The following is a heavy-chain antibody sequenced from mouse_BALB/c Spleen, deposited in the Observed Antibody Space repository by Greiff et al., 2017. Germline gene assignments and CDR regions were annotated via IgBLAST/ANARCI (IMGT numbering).Heavy chain of an antibody. CDR1: GYSFTGYT. V-gene: IGHV1-18*01. CDR2: INPYNGGT. J-gene: IGHJ2*01. D-gene: IGHD1-1*01. CDR3: TREVYYYGSSYDYFDY. Sequence: EVQLQQSGPELVKPGASMKISCKASGYSFTGYTMNWVKQSHGKNLEWIGLINPYNGGTSYNQKFKGKATLTVDKSSSTAYMELLSLTSEDSAVYYCTREVYYYGSSYDYFDYWGQGTTLTVSS.